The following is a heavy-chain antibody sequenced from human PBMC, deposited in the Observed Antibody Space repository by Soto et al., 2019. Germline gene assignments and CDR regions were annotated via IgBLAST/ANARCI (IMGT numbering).Heavy chain of an antibody. J-gene: IGHJ4*02. CDR3: ARVVVATIWYYFDY. D-gene: IGHD5-12*01. V-gene: IGHV3-64*01. CDR2: ISSNGGST. Sequence: GGSLRLSCAASGFTFSSYAMHWVRQAPGKGLEYVSAISSNGGSTYYANSVKGRFTISRDNSKNTLYLQMGSLRAEDMAVXYCARVVVATIWYYFDYWGQGTLVTVSS. CDR1: GFTFSSYA.